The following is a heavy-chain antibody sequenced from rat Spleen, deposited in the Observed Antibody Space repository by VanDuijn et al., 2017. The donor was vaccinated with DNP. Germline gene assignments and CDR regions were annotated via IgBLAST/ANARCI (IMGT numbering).Heavy chain of an antibody. V-gene: IGHV5-7*01. J-gene: IGHJ2*01. CDR2: IAYDGFTT. Sequence: EVQLVESGGGLVQPGRSMKLSCAASGFTFSDYYMAWVRQAPKKGLEWVATIAYDGFTTYYRDSVKGRFTISRDNAKTTLYLQMDSLRSEDTATYYCARQDPFDYWGQGVMVTVSS. CDR3: ARQDPFDY. CDR1: GFTFSDYY.